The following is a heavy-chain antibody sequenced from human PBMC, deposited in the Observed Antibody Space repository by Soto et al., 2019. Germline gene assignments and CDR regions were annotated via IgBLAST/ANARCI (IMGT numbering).Heavy chain of an antibody. CDR1: GGSISSYY. CDR3: ARYVPNYDFWSGYSSDNWFDP. Sequence: SETLSLTCTVSGGSISSYYWSWIRQPPGKGLEWIGYIYYSGSTNYNPSLKSRVTISVDTSKNQFSLKLGSVTAADTAVYYCARYVPNYDFWSGYSSDNWFDPWGQGTLVTVSS. J-gene: IGHJ5*02. V-gene: IGHV4-59*01. D-gene: IGHD3-3*01. CDR2: IYYSGST.